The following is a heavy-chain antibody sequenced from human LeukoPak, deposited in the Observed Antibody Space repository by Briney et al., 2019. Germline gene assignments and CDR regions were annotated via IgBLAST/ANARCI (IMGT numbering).Heavy chain of an antibody. CDR3: AKAYYDSSGYYLWYFDL. Sequence: GGSLRLSCAASGFTFSTYPMSWVRQAPGKGLEWVSDISGSGDKTYYADSVKGRFTISRDNAKNTLYLQMNSLRAKDTAVYYCAKAYYDSSGYYLWYFDLWGRGTLVTVSS. CDR2: ISGSGDKT. D-gene: IGHD3-22*01. V-gene: IGHV3-23*01. CDR1: GFTFSTYP. J-gene: IGHJ2*01.